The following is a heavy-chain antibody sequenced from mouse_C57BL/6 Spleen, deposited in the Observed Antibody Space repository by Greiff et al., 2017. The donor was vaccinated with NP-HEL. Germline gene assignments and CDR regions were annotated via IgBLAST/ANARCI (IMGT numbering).Heavy chain of an antibody. V-gene: IGHV1-55*01. D-gene: IGHD1-1*01. CDR2: IYPGSGST. Sequence: QVQLQQPGAELVKPGASVKMSCKASGYTFTSYWITWVKQRPGQGLEWIGDIYPGSGSTNYNEKFKSKATLTVDTSSSTAYMQLSSLTSEDSAVYYCAREVLRSYYLDYWGQGTTLTGSS. CDR1: GYTFTSYW. J-gene: IGHJ2*01. CDR3: AREVLRSYYLDY.